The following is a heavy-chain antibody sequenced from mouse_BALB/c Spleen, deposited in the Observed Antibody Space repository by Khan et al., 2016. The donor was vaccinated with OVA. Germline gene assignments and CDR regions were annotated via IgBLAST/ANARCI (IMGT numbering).Heavy chain of an antibody. J-gene: IGHJ2*01. D-gene: IGHD2-13*01. CDR3: SRNGNGESFYFDF. Sequence: QIQLVQSGPELRKPGETVKISCQTSGYTFTDFIVNWVKQAPGMGLKWMGCINTFTGEPTYGDDFKGRFAFSLETSASTAYLQINNLKNEDMAAYFCSRNGNGESFYFDFWGQGTTLTVSS. CDR1: GYTFTDFI. CDR2: INTFTGEP. V-gene: IGHV9-1*02.